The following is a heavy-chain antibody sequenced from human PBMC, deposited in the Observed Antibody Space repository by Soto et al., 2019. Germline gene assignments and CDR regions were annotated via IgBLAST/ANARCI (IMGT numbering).Heavy chain of an antibody. D-gene: IGHD3-22*01. Sequence: QVQLLQSGAEMKKPGSSMKVSCKASGGTFNSYTINWVRQAPGQGLEWMGGNIPISGTTNYGQKFQGRVTITADKSTNTGYMEVSSLRSEDTAVYYCARGHNYDRSGYYRLDVWGQGTTVIVSS. CDR2: NIPISGTT. J-gene: IGHJ6*02. CDR3: ARGHNYDRSGYYRLDV. V-gene: IGHV1-69*06. CDR1: GGTFNSYT.